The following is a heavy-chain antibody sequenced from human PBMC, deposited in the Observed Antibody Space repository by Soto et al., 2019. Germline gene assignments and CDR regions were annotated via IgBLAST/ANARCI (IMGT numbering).Heavy chain of an antibody. CDR2: INRDGSST. CDR3: ARGCSNGSCFGSF. CDR1: GFSFSSFS. D-gene: IGHD2-8*01. Sequence: GGSLRLSCAASGFSFSSFSMNWVRQAPGKGLVWVSRINRDGSSTNYADSVKGRFTISRDNAKNTLYLQMNSLRAEDTAVYYCARGCSNGSCFGSFWGQGTLVTVSS. J-gene: IGHJ4*02. V-gene: IGHV3-74*01.